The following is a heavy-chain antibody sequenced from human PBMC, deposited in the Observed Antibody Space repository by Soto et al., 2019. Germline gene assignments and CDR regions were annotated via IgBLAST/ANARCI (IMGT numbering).Heavy chain of an antibody. J-gene: IGHJ5*02. CDR2: INTDGSNT. Sequence: GESLGLSCAASGLTFNRYWMHWVRHAPGKGLVWVPHINTDGSNTNYADSVKGRFTISRDNAKSTLFLQMNSLRDEDTAVYYCAREFCSGGNCYTYYFDPWGQGIPVTVS. V-gene: IGHV3-74*01. D-gene: IGHD2-15*01. CDR3: AREFCSGGNCYTYYFDP. CDR1: GLTFNRYW.